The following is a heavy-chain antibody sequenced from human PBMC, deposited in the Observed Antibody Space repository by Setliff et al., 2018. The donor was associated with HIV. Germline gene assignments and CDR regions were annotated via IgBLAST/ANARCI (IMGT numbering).Heavy chain of an antibody. Sequence: PGESLKISCTASAFTFNKYAMAWVRQAPGKGLEWVSAISDTGDYIYYADSVKGRFTISRDNSADTVYLQMTGLRVEDTAVYFCAKDPPGFSHFLDYWGQGAVGTVSS. V-gene: IGHV3-23*01. J-gene: IGHJ4*02. CDR2: ISDTGDYI. CDR1: AFTFNKYA. CDR3: AKDPPGFSHFLDY.